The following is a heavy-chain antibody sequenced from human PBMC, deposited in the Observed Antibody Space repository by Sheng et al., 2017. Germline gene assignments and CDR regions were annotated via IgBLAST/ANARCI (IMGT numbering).Heavy chain of an antibody. D-gene: IGHD6-19*01. V-gene: IGHV3-21*01. CDR1: GFTFSSYS. Sequence: EVQLVESGGGLVKPGGSLRLSCAASGFTFSSYSMNWVRQAPGKGLEWVSSISSSSSYIYYADSVKGRFTISRDNAKNSLYLQMNSLRAEDTAVYYCARDRIAVADYYYYYGMDVWGQGTTVTVSS. J-gene: IGHJ6*02. CDR2: ISSSSSYI. CDR3: ARDRIAVADYYYYYGMDV.